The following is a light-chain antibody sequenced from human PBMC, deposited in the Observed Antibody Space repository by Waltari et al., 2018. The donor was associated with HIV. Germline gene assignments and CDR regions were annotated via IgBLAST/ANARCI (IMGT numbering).Light chain of an antibody. CDR3: HQTFTNT. Sequence: DIPMTQSPSSLSASVGDRVTIACRASQSISTYLNWYQQKPRKPPKLLIYAASSLQGGVPSRFSGSGSGTDFTLIINSLQPEDFATYFCHQTFTNTFGQGTTVE. CDR2: AAS. J-gene: IGKJ1*01. V-gene: IGKV1-39*01. CDR1: QSISTY.